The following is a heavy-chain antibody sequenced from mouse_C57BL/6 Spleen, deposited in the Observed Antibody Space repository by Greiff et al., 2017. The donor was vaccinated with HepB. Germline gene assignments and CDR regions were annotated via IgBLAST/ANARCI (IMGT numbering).Heavy chain of an antibody. CDR3: AVEADGYYWYFDV. D-gene: IGHD2-3*01. J-gene: IGHJ1*03. CDR2: IDPSDSET. Sequence: QVQLKQPGAELVRPGSSVKLSCKASGYTFTSYWMHWVKQRPIQGLEWIGNIDPSDSETHYNQKFKDKATLTVDKSSSTAYMQLSSLTSEDSAVYYCAVEADGYYWYFDVWGTGTTVTVSS. V-gene: IGHV1-52*01. CDR1: GYTFTSYW.